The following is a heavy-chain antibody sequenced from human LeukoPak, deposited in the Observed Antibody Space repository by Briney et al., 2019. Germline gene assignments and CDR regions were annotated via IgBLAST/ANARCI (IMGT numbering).Heavy chain of an antibody. Sequence: GESLRLSCAASGFTFSSYWMHWVRQAPGKGLVWVSRINSDGSSTSYADSVKGRFTISRDNAKNTLYLQMNSLRAEDTAVYYCARITMVRGVKGEAFDIWGQGTMVTVSS. V-gene: IGHV3-74*01. CDR2: INSDGSST. J-gene: IGHJ3*02. CDR1: GFTFSSYW. D-gene: IGHD3-10*01. CDR3: ARITMVRGVKGEAFDI.